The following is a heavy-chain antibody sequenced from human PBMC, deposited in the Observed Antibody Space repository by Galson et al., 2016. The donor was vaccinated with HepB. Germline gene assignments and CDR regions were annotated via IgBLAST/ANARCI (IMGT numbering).Heavy chain of an antibody. CDR2: IHHSGGI. V-gene: IGHV4-34*01. D-gene: IGHD6-19*01. Sequence: SETLSLTCAVHGGAFNGYSWGWIRQSPEKGLEWIGEIHHSGGINYNPSLESRATISVETSKNEFSLELTSVTAADTAVYYCTRAKPFNSGWYMWGQGTLVTVSS. J-gene: IGHJ4*02. CDR3: TRAKPFNSGWYM. CDR1: GGAFNGYS.